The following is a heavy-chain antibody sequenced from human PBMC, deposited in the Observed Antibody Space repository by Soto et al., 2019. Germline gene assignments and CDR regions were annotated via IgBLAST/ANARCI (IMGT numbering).Heavy chain of an antibody. Sequence: GGSLRLSCAASGFTFSSYSMNWVRQAPGKGLEWVSSISSSSSYIYYADSVKGRFTISRDNAKNSLYLQMNSLRAEDTAVYYCARGIAVAGGAYFDYWGQGTLVTVSS. V-gene: IGHV3-21*01. CDR2: ISSSSSYI. J-gene: IGHJ4*02. CDR3: ARGIAVAGGAYFDY. D-gene: IGHD6-19*01. CDR1: GFTFSSYS.